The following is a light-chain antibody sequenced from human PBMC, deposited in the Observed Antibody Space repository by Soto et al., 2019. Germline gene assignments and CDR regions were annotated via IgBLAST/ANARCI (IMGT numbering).Light chain of an antibody. J-gene: IGLJ1*01. CDR1: SSDGGGYND. CDR3: SSYVSSSTFYV. Sequence: QSALTQPASVSGSPGQSITITCTGTSSDGGGYNDVSWYQQHTGKAPKLMIYDVSNRPSGVSNRFSGSKSGNTASLTISGIQAEDEADYGCSSYVSSSTFYVFGTGTKLTVL. V-gene: IGLV2-14*01. CDR2: DVS.